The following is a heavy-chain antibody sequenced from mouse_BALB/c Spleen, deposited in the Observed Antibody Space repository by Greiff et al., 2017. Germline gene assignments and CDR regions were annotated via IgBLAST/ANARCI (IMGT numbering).Heavy chain of an antibody. CDR1: GYSFTSYW. Sequence: EVKLQESGTVLARPGASVKMSCKASGYSFTSYWMHWVKQRPGQGLEWIGAIYPGNSDTSYNQKFKGKAKLTAVTSASTAYMELSSLTNEDSEVYYCTREGSTGAMDYWGQGTSVTVSS. V-gene: IGHV1-5*01. J-gene: IGHJ4*01. CDR3: TREGSTGAMDY. CDR2: IYPGNSDT.